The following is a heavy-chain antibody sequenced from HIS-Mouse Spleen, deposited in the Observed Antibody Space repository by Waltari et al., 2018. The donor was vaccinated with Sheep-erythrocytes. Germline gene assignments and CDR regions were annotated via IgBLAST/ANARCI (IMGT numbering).Heavy chain of an antibody. CDR3: AKRYSGSYYYYYYYGMDV. J-gene: IGHJ6*02. Sequence: VQPGRSLRLSCSASGFTFSSYGMHWVRQAPAKGLEWVAVISYDGSNKYYADSVKGRFTISRDNSKNTLYLQMNSLRAEDTAVYYCAKRYSGSYYYYYYYGMDVWGQGTTVTVSS. CDR2: ISYDGSNK. CDR1: GFTFSSYG. D-gene: IGHD1-26*01. V-gene: IGHV3-30*18.